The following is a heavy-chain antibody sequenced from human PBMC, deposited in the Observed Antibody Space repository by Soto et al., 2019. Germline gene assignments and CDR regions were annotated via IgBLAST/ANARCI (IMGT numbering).Heavy chain of an antibody. J-gene: IGHJ4*02. CDR2: ITGSGRDT. Sequence: PGGSLRLSCAASGFTFRNNVLSWVRQAPGKGLDWVSGITGSGRDTYYADSVKGRFTISRDNSKSTLYLQMNSLRAEDTAVYYCAKISGYSYGLGSLDYWGQGTLVTVSS. CDR1: GFTFRNNV. CDR3: AKISGYSYGLGSLDY. D-gene: IGHD5-18*01. V-gene: IGHV3-23*01.